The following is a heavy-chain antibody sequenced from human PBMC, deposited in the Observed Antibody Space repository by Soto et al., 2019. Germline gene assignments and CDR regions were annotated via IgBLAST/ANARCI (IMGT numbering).Heavy chain of an antibody. CDR1: GYSFTKYG. D-gene: IGHD2-2*01. CDR3: ARTDCSSTSCYNYYYYGMDV. CDR2: INPGNGDT. J-gene: IGHJ6*02. Sequence: ASVKVSCKTSGYSFTKYGLHWVRQAPGQRLEWMGWINPGNGDTKYSQKFQGRVTITRDTSATTAYMELSSLRSEDSAVFYCARTDCSSTSCYNYYYYGMDVWGQGTTVTVS. V-gene: IGHV1-3*01.